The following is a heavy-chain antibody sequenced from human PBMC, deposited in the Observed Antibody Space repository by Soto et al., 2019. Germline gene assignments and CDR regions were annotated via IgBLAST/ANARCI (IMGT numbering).Heavy chain of an antibody. CDR1: GGSISSYY. J-gene: IGHJ4*02. Sequence: PSETLSLTCTVSGGSISSYYWSWIRQPPGKGLEWIGYIYYSGSTNYNPSLKSRVTISVDTSKNQFSLKLSSVTAADTAVYYCARDAYGDFDYWGQGTMGTVSS. CDR2: IYYSGST. CDR3: ARDAYGDFDY. V-gene: IGHV4-59*12. D-gene: IGHD4-17*01.